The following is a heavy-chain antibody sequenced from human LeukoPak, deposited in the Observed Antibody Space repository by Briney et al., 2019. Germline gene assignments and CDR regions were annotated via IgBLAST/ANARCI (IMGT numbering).Heavy chain of an antibody. CDR3: ARDPPPGTAAAGTEIRVNYGMDV. Sequence: SETLSLTCAVYGGSFSGYYWSWIRQPPGKGLEWIGEINHSGSTNYNPSLKSRVTISVDTSKNQFSLKLNSVTPEDTAVYYCARDPPPGTAAAGTEIRVNYGMDVWGQGTTVTVYS. CDR1: GGSFSGYY. J-gene: IGHJ6*02. V-gene: IGHV4-34*01. CDR2: INHSGST. D-gene: IGHD6-13*01.